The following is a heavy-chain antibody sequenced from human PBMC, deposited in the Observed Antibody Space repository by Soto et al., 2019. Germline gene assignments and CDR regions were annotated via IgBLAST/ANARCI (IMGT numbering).Heavy chain of an antibody. CDR2: INSDGSSA. CDR3: ARVPDTFSYYMDA. D-gene: IGHD3-3*01. Sequence: PGGSLRLSCAASGFTFSSYWMHWVRQGPGKGLVWVSRINSDGSSASYADSVKGRFTISRDNAKNTLYLQMNSLRAEDTAVYYCARVPDTFSYYMDAWGKRTTATVSS. V-gene: IGHV3-74*01. CDR1: GFTFSSYW. J-gene: IGHJ6*03.